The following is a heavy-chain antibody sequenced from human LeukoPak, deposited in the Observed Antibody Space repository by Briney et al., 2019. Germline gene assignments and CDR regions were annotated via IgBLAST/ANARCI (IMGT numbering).Heavy chain of an antibody. Sequence: PGGSLRLSCAASGFTFSSYRMNWVRQAPGKGLEWVSVFYSGGSTRYADSVKGRFTISRDNSKNTLYLQLNSLRAEDTAVYFCASSSWSSEYFHYWGQGTLVTVSS. CDR3: ASSSWSSEYFHY. V-gene: IGHV3-66*01. J-gene: IGHJ1*01. CDR2: FYSGGST. D-gene: IGHD6-13*01. CDR1: GFTFSSYR.